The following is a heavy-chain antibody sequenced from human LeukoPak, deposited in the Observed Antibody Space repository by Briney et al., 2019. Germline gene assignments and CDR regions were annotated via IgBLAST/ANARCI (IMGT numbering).Heavy chain of an antibody. CDR2: ISAYNGNT. CDR3: AREVYCSSTSCYTDY. D-gene: IGHD2-2*02. CDR1: GYTFTSYG. V-gene: IGHV1-18*01. J-gene: IGHJ4*02. Sequence: WASVKVSCKASGYTFTSYGISWVRQAPGQGLEWMGWISAYNGNTNCAQKLQGRVTMTTDTSTSTAYMELRSLRSDDTAVYYCAREVYCSSTSCYTDYWGQGTLVTVSS.